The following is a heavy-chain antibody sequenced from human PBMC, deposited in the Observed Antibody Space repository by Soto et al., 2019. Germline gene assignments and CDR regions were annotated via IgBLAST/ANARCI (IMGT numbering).Heavy chain of an antibody. CDR2: IQTGGAT. CDR1: GFTVSRYD. V-gene: IGHV3-53*01. J-gene: IGHJ4*02. Sequence: QLVESGGGLFQAGGSTRLSCLASGFTVSRYDMAWVRQAPGKGLEWASIIQTGGATYYTDSAQGRFTISRDNARNTVYLQMSSLRVEATGVYSCARVLYDSGVVDFWGQGSPITVS. D-gene: IGHD5-12*01. CDR3: ARVLYDSGVVDF.